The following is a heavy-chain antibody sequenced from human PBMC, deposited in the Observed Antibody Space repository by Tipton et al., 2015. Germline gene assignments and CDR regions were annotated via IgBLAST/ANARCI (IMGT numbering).Heavy chain of an antibody. Sequence: TLSLTCTVSGGSISSGDYYWYWIRQHPGKGLEWIGYIYSSGSTYYNPSLKSRVTISVDTSKNQFSLKLSSVTAADTAVYYCASGQWLVEGLPEYFQHWGQGTLVTVPS. J-gene: IGHJ1*01. CDR2: IYSSGST. CDR1: GGSISSGDYY. CDR3: ASGQWLVEGLPEYFQH. D-gene: IGHD6-19*01. V-gene: IGHV4-31*03.